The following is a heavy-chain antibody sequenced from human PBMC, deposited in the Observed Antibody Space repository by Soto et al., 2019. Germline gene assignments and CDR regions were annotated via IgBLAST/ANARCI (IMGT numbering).Heavy chain of an antibody. Sequence: FGSTSSRSALNCVRNETGQWLEGMGWMNPNSGNTGYAQMFQGRVTMTRNTSISTAYMELSSLRSEDTAVYYCARSYSSSSGQYYYYYYGMDVLVHGTTVPVSS. V-gene: IGHV1-8*01. D-gene: IGHD6-6*01. J-gene: IGHJ6*02. CDR2: MNPNSGNT. CDR1: GSTSSRSA. CDR3: ARSYSSSSGQYYYYYYGMDV.